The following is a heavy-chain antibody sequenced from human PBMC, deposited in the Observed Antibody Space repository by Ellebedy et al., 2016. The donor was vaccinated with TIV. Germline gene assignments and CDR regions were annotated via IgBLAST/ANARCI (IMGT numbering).Heavy chain of an antibody. CDR3: ATYSSGHTLIDAFDI. Sequence: ASVKVSXXASGGTFSSYAISWVRQAPGQGLEWMGIINPSGGSTSYAQKLQGRVTMTTDTSTSTAYMELRSLRSDDTAVYYCATYSSGHTLIDAFDIWGQGTMVTVSS. CDR2: INPSGGST. V-gene: IGHV1-46*03. CDR1: GGTFSSYA. D-gene: IGHD6-19*01. J-gene: IGHJ3*02.